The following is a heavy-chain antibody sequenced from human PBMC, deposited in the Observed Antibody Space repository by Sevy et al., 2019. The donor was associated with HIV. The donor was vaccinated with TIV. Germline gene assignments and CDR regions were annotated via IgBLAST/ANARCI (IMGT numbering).Heavy chain of an antibody. D-gene: IGHD6-19*01. Sequence: GGFLRLSCVASGFNLENFWMNWVRQAPGKGLEWVANIRQDGSEIYYMASVKGRFTISRDNARNLVYLQMNSLRVEDTALYYCVRAIQSDGSFWGQGALVTVSS. CDR3: VRAIQSDGSF. CDR2: IRQDGSEI. CDR1: GFNLENFW. J-gene: IGHJ4*02. V-gene: IGHV3-7*01.